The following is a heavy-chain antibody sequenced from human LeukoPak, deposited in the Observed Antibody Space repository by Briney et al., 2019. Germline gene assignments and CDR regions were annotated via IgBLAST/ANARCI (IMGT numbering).Heavy chain of an antibody. CDR2: IYTRGST. Sequence: SETLSLTCTVSGGSISSGSYYWSWIRQPAGKGLEWIGRIYTRGSTNYNPSLKSRVTISVDTSKNQFSLKLSSVTAADTAVYYCARRRYDYVWGSYRPFHFDYWGQGTLVTVSP. D-gene: IGHD3-16*02. CDR3: ARRRYDYVWGSYRPFHFDY. CDR1: GGSISSGSYY. J-gene: IGHJ4*02. V-gene: IGHV4-61*02.